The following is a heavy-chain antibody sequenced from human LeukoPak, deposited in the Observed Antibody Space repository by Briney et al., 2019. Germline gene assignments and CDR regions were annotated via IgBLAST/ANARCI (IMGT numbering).Heavy chain of an antibody. D-gene: IGHD6-6*01. CDR3: ARVAARYVGMDV. V-gene: IGHV4-39*07. Sequence: SDTLSLTCTVSGGSISSSSYYWGWIRQPPGKGREWIGSIYYSGSTYYNPSLKSRVTISVDTSKKQVSLNLSSVTAADTAVYYCARVAARYVGMDVWGQGTTVTVSS. CDR1: GGSISSSSYY. CDR2: IYYSGST. J-gene: IGHJ6*02.